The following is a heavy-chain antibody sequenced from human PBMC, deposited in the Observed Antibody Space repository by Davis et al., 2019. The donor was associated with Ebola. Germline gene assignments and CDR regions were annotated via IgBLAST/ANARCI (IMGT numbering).Heavy chain of an antibody. V-gene: IGHV3-30-3*01. D-gene: IGHD6-13*01. Sequence: GGSLRLSCAASGFTSSTYAIPGSPQPPGKGLEWVAVISYDGSNKYYADPVKGRFTISRDNSKNTLYLQMNSLRAEDTAVYYCARGQQLVPKPQNWFDPWGQGTLVTVSS. CDR2: ISYDGSNK. CDR3: ARGQQLVPKPQNWFDP. CDR1: GFTSSTYA. J-gene: IGHJ5*02.